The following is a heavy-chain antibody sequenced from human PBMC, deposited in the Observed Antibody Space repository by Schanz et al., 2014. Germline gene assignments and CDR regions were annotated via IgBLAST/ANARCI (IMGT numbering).Heavy chain of an antibody. CDR3: ATEAIRQTYNYYGMDV. CDR1: AYTFTGYY. J-gene: IGHJ6*02. V-gene: IGHV1-46*01. Sequence: QVQLVQSGAEVKEPGASVKVSCKASAYTFTGYYLHWVRQAPGQGLEWMGVINPSGGSTNYAQKFQGRVRMTRDTSTSTVYMELSSLRSEDTAVFYCATEAIRQTYNYYGMDVWGQGTTVTVSS. D-gene: IGHD3-3*01. CDR2: INPSGGST.